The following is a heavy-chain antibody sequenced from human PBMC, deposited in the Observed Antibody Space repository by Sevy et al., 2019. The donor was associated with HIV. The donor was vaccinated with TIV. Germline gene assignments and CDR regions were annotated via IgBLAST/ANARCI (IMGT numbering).Heavy chain of an antibody. D-gene: IGHD2-2*01. V-gene: IGHV4-39*01. J-gene: IGHJ6*02. Sequence: SETLSLTCTVSGGFVTSTSYYWAWIRQSPGKGLESIGSIYNSGSTYYNPSLKSRVTISVHTSKNQFSLKLSSVTAADTAVYYCARRYCSSTSCYVPGYYGMDVWGQGTTVTVSS. CDR3: ARRYCSSTSCYVPGYYGMDV. CDR2: IYNSGST. CDR1: GGFVTSTSYY.